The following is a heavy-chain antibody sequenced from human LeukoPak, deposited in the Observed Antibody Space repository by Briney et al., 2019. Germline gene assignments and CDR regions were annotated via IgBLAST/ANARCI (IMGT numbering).Heavy chain of an antibody. D-gene: IGHD2/OR15-2a*01. CDR2: IYYSGSA. CDR1: GGSISSYY. CDR3: ARQRLYDGLLDY. J-gene: IGHJ4*02. Sequence: SETLSLTCTVSGGSISSYYWSWIRQPPGKGLEWIGYIYYSGSAYYNPSLASRVTISIDTSKKRFSLKLSSVTAADTAVFYCARQRLYDGLLDYWGQGILVTVSS. V-gene: IGHV4-59*01.